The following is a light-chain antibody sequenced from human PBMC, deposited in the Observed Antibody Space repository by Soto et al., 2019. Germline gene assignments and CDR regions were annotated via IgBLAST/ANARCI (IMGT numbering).Light chain of an antibody. Sequence: QSVLTQPASVSGSPGQSITISCTGSSSDIGSYNLVSWYQRHPGRAPKLMVYEGSRRPSGVSNRFSGSKSGNTASLTISGLQAQDEADYFCCSYAGHSAHWVFGGGTKVTVL. V-gene: IGLV2-23*01. CDR2: EGS. CDR1: SSDIGSYNL. J-gene: IGLJ3*02. CDR3: CSYAGHSAHWV.